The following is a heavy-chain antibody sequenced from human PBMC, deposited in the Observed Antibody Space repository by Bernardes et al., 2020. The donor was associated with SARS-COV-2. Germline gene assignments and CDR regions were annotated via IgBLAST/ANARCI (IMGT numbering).Heavy chain of an antibody. D-gene: IGHD2-15*01. J-gene: IGHJ4*02. CDR1: GASVTSCRYY. Sequence: SETLSLTCTVSGASVTSCRYYWSWLRPPPGQGLEWLGYIFYTGSTNYNPSLNSRTTISVDTSKNQFNLKLTAVTAADTALYSCARTPHSPGTATEEDDWGQGTQVTDSS. CDR2: IFYTGST. CDR3: ARTPHSPGTATEEDD. V-gene: IGHV4-61*01.